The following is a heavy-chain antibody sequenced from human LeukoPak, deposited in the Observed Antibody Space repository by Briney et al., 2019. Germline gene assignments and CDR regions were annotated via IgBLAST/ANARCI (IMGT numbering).Heavy chain of an antibody. V-gene: IGHV1-69*13. J-gene: IGHJ4*02. CDR3: AREIGYSGSYYSGFDY. CDR1: GGTFSSYA. CDR2: IIPIFGTA. D-gene: IGHD1-26*01. Sequence: SVWVSCKASGGTFSSYAISWVPQAPGQGLEWMGRIIPIFGTANYAQKFQVRVTISADESTSTAYMELSSLRSEDTAVYYCAREIGYSGSYYSGFDYWGQRTLVTVSS.